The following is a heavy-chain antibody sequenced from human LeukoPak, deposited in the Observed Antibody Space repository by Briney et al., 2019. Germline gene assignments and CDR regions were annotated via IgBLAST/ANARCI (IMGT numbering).Heavy chain of an antibody. D-gene: IGHD6-19*01. CDR1: GYTFTSYG. CDR3: ASGVAPGWLAPSDY. J-gene: IGHJ4*02. CDR2: ISAYNGNT. V-gene: IGHV1-18*01. Sequence: GASVKVSCKASGYTFTSYGISWVRQAPGQGLEWMGWISAYNGNTNYAQKLQGRVTMTTDTSTSTAYMELSRLRSDDTAVYYCASGVAPGWLAPSDYWGQGTLVTVSS.